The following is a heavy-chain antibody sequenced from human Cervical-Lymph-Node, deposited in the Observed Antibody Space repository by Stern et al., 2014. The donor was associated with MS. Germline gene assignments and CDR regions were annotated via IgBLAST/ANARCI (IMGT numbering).Heavy chain of an antibody. D-gene: IGHD6-19*01. Sequence: VQLVESGAEVKKPGSSVKVSCKASGGNFKSFAISWVRQAPGQGLEWMGGIIPILGTANYVKKFQGRVTITADESTSTVYMELSSLRSEDTAAYYCARDRAAAVGVGYYYGMEVWGQGTTVTVSS. CDR2: IIPILGTA. J-gene: IGHJ6*02. CDR3: ARDRAAAVGVGYYYGMEV. V-gene: IGHV1-69*01. CDR1: GGNFKSFA.